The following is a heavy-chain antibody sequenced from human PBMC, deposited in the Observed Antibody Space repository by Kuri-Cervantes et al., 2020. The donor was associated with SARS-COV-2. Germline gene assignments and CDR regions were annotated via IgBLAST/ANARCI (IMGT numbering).Heavy chain of an antibody. CDR2: ISYDGSNK. V-gene: IGHV3-30*18. J-gene: IGHJ6*02. CDR1: GFTFSSYG. CDR3: AKEEKVLRFLEWLGGMDV. Sequence: GESLKISCAASGFTFSSYGMHWVRQAPGKGLEWVAVISYDGSNKYYADSVKGRFTISRDNSKNTLYLQMNSPRAEDTAVYYCAKEEKVLRFLEWLGGMDVWGQGTTVTVSS. D-gene: IGHD3-3*01.